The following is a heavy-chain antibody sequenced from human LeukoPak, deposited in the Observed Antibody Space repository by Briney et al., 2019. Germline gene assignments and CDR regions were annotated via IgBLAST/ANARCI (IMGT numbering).Heavy chain of an antibody. D-gene: IGHD3-10*01. Sequence: GGSLRLSCAASGFTFSSYSMNWVRQAPGKGLVWVSRINNDGSSTSYADSVQGRFTISRDNAKNTLYLQMNSLRAEDTALYYCARVARGDYYYYMDVWGKGTTVTVSS. CDR3: ARVARGDYYYYMDV. CDR1: GFTFSSYS. J-gene: IGHJ6*03. V-gene: IGHV3-74*01. CDR2: INNDGSST.